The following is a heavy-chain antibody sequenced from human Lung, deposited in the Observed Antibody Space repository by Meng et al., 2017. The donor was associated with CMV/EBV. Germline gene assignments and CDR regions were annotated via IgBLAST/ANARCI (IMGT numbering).Heavy chain of an antibody. CDR2: INSGGWT. V-gene: IGHV3-53*01. Sequence: GESLKISCVASGFTGSANYMSWVRQAPGKGLEWVSVINSGGWTYYADSVKGRFTISRDNSKNTVYLQLNSLRAEDTAMYYCATRRSGGSVPGWAWGMDVWGQGXTVTFSS. CDR1: GFTGSANY. D-gene: IGHD2-2*01. CDR3: ATRRSGGSVPGWAWGMDV. J-gene: IGHJ6*02.